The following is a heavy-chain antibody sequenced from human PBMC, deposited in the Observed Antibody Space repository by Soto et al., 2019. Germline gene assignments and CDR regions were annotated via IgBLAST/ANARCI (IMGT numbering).Heavy chain of an antibody. J-gene: IGHJ6*02. CDR2: MNAKSGDT. V-gene: IGHV1-8*01. CDR1: GYTFSDFD. Sequence: ASVKVSCKASGYTFSDFDINWLRQASGQGPGWMGWMNAKSGDTFFAQKFLGKFNMTRDTSLSTAYMEVGSLTSDYTATYYCARGNPFNYAGFDVWGQGTTVTVSS. D-gene: IGHD3-16*01. CDR3: ARGNPFNYAGFDV.